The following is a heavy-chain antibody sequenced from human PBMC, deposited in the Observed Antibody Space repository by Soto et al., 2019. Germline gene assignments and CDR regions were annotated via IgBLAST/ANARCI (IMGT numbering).Heavy chain of an antibody. CDR3: AKDQGSSGWYPDF. Sequence: VGSLRLSCEASGFIFSSYAMSWVRQAPGKGLEWVSAISGSGTSTYYADSVKGRFTISRDNSKNTLYLQMNSLRAEDTAVYYCAKDQGSSGWYPDFWGQGTLVTVSS. CDR2: ISGSGTST. CDR1: GFIFSSYA. D-gene: IGHD6-19*01. J-gene: IGHJ4*02. V-gene: IGHV3-23*01.